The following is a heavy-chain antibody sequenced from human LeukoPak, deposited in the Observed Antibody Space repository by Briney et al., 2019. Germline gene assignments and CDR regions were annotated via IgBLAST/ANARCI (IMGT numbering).Heavy chain of an antibody. CDR1: GFTFSSYG. CDR3: ARDQPGSYYFDY. J-gene: IGHJ4*02. D-gene: IGHD1-26*01. V-gene: IGHV3-30*19. CDR2: ISYDGSNK. Sequence: GGSLRLSCAASGFTFSSYGMHWVRQAPGKGLEWVAVISYDGSNKYYADSVKGRFTISRDNSKNTLYLQMNSLRAEDTAVYYCARDQPGSYYFDYWGQGTLVTVSS.